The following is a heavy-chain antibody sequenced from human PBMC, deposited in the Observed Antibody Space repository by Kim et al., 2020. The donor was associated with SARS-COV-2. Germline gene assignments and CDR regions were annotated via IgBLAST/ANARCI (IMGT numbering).Heavy chain of an antibody. D-gene: IGHD3-16*02. Sequence: SETLSLTCAVYGGSFSGYYWSWIRQPPGKGLEWIGEINHSGSTNYNPSLKSRVTISVDTSKNQFSLKLSSVTAADTAVYYCERARRDYVWGSYRYTVDIPFDYWGQGTLVTVSS. CDR2: INHSGST. V-gene: IGHV4-34*01. J-gene: IGHJ4*02. CDR3: ERARRDYVWGSYRYTVDIPFDY. CDR1: GGSFSGYY.